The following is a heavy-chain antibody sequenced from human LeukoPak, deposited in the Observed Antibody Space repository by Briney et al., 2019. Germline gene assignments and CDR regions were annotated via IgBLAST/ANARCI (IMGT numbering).Heavy chain of an antibody. Sequence: PGGSLRLSCAASGFTFSSYGMHWVRQAPGKGLEWVAVIWYDGSNKYYADSVKGRFTISRDNSKNTLYLQMNSLRAEDTAVYYCARGWSYDDAFDIWGQGTMVTVSS. CDR3: ARGWSYDDAFDI. CDR1: GFTFSSYG. J-gene: IGHJ3*02. D-gene: IGHD1-26*01. CDR2: IWYDGSNK. V-gene: IGHV3-33*01.